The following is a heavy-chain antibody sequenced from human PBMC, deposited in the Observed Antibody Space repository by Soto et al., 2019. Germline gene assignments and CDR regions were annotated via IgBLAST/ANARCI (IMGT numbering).Heavy chain of an antibody. CDR3: SRFRTERDRFDY. CDR1: GGFVSRFC. Sequence: SETLFLTWYVSGGFVSRFCWTWIRQSPGKGMESIAYVCRSGSTNYNPSLESRVAISLDTSKNQFSLRLTSVTAADTAVYFCSRFRTERDRFDYWGQGTLVTGSS. CDR2: VCRSGST. J-gene: IGHJ5*01. V-gene: IGHV4-59*02.